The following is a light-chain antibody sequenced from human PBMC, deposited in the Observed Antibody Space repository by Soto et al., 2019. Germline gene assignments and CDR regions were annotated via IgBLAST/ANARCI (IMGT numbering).Light chain of an antibody. CDR1: QGIRSF. Sequence: DIQLTQSPSFLSASIGDRVTITCRASQGIRSFLAWYQQKPGKAPNILISGASIFRAGVPSRFSGSGSGTEFTLTISSLQPDDFATYYCQHLNTYPLTFGGGTKVEI. V-gene: IGKV1-9*01. CDR2: GAS. CDR3: QHLNTYPLT. J-gene: IGKJ4*01.